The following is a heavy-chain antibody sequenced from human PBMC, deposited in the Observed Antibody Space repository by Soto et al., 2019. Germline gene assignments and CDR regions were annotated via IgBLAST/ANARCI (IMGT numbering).Heavy chain of an antibody. CDR2: IFYAGDT. CDR3: AREGDYRTWFEP. V-gene: IGHV4-31*03. CDR1: GESIATGAFY. J-gene: IGHJ5*02. D-gene: IGHD4-17*01. Sequence: VQLEESGPGLLKPSQTLSLTCTVSGESIATGAFYWSWIRLQSWKGPDWIGSIFYAGDTYYNPSLKSRVEISLDGSQNQFSLNLRSVTAADTAVYYCAREGDYRTWFEPWGPGTLVTVSS.